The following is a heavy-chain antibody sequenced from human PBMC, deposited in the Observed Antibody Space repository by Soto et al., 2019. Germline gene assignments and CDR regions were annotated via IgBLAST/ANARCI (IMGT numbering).Heavy chain of an antibody. CDR3: ARAANYGLMDY. CDR1: GYTLTAYY. V-gene: IGHV1-2*04. CDR2: INPNSGRT. J-gene: IGHJ4*02. Sequence: ASVKVSCKASGYTLTAYYIHWVRQAPGQPLEYVGWINPNSGRTNYAQKFQGWVTLTRDTSISTAYMELSRLTSDASAVFYCARAANYGLMDYWGQGTLVTVSS. D-gene: IGHD3-16*01.